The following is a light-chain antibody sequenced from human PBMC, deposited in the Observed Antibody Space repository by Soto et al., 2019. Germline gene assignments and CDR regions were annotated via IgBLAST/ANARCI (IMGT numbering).Light chain of an antibody. CDR1: QTLYNN. V-gene: IGKV3-15*01. J-gene: IGKJ4*01. Sequence: EIVMTQSPATLSVSPGERATLSCRASQTLYNNLAWYQQKLGQAPRLLIYGASARDTDIPARFSGSGSGTESTLTISGLQSEDFAIYYCQPYSDWPLTFRGGTKVPIK. CDR3: QPYSDWPLT. CDR2: GAS.